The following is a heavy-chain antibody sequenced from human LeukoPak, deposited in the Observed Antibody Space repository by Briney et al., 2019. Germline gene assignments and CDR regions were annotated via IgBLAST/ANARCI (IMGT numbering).Heavy chain of an antibody. Sequence: GXSLRLSCTASGFTFGDYAMSWVRQAPGKGLEWVSFIRSKAYGGTTEYAASVKGRFTISRDDSKSIAYLQMNSLKTEDTAVYYCTRVSLVAASVFFDYWGQGTLVTVSS. CDR1: GFTFGDYA. D-gene: IGHD2-15*01. CDR2: IRSKAYGGTT. CDR3: TRVSLVAASVFFDY. J-gene: IGHJ4*02. V-gene: IGHV3-49*04.